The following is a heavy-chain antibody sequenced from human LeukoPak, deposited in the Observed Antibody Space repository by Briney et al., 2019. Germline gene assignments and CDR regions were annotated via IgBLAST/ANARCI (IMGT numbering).Heavy chain of an antibody. CDR1: GFNLTNPF. CDR3: ASGAATAIYNYDSNTCPLDF. Sequence: ASVKVSCKTSGFNLTNPFMHWVRQAPGQGLERMGLINPTGDRTGYAQAFQDRLSMTRDTSTRTVYMELSSLRSEDTAVYYCASGAATAIYNYDSNTCPLDFWGQGTLVTVSP. D-gene: IGHD3-22*01. J-gene: IGHJ4*02. CDR2: INPTGDRT. V-gene: IGHV1-46*01.